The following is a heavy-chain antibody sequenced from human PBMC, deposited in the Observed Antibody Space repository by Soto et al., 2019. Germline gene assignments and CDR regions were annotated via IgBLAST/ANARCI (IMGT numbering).Heavy chain of an antibody. CDR3: ATGPYSSSSYYSYYYYDLDV. V-gene: IGHV1-69*01. Sequence: QVQLVQSGAEVKKPGSSVKVSCKASGGTFSSYGINWVRQAPGQGLEWMGGSIPIFRTADYAQKFQGRVTIAADESTSTAHMELRSLRSEDTAVYFCATGPYSSSSYYSYYYYDLDVWGQGTTVTVSS. CDR2: SIPIFRTA. J-gene: IGHJ6*02. CDR1: GGTFSSYG. D-gene: IGHD6-6*01.